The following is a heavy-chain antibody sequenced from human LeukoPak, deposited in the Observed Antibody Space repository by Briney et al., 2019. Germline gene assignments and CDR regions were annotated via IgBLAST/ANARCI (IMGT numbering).Heavy chain of an antibody. D-gene: IGHD2-2*01. CDR3: ARDDSARGVVVVPAALKWAFDI. Sequence: SETLSLTCTVSGGSISSYYWSWLRQPAGKGLEWIGRIYTSGSTNYNPSLKSRVKMSVDTSKNQFSLKLSSVTAADTAVYYCARDDSARGVVVVPAALKWAFDIWGQGTMVTVSS. CDR2: IYTSGST. J-gene: IGHJ3*02. CDR1: GGSISSYY. V-gene: IGHV4-4*07.